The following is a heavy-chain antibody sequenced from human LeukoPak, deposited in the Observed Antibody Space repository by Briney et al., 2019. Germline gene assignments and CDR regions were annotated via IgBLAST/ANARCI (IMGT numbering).Heavy chain of an antibody. CDR3: SYDTTGPEDY. V-gene: IGHV3-9*01. Sequence: GGSLRLSCAASGFTFDDYAMHWVRQAPGKGLEWVSGISWNSGSIGYADSVKGRFTISRDNAKNSLYLQMNSLRAEDTAVYYCSYDTTGPEDYWGQGTLVTVSS. CDR1: GFTFDDYA. D-gene: IGHD2-8*02. J-gene: IGHJ4*02. CDR2: ISWNSGSI.